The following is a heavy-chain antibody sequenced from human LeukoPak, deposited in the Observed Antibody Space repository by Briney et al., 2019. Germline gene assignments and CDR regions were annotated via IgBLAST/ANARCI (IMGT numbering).Heavy chain of an antibody. D-gene: IGHD1-26*01. V-gene: IGHV3-15*05. CDR3: VTEYYGSYNY. CDR1: GFTFSNAW. CDR2: IKSKTDGGTT. Sequence: GGSLRLACAASGFTFSNAWMSWVRQAPGKGLEWVGHIKSKTDGGTTDYAAPVKGRFTISRDDSKTTLYLQMNSLKTEDTALYYCVTEYYGSYNYWGQGTLVTVSS. J-gene: IGHJ4*02.